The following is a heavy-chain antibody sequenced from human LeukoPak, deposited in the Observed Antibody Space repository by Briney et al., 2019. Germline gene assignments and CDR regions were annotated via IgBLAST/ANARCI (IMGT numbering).Heavy chain of an antibody. CDR2: IYTSGST. V-gene: IGHV4-4*07. CDR3: ARHLPTMVRGDFDY. Sequence: PSETLSLTCTVSGGSISSYYWSWIRQPAGKGLEWIGRIYTSGSTNYNPSLKSRVTMSVDTSKNQFSLKLSSVTAADTAVYYCARHLPTMVRGDFDYWGQGTLVTVSS. D-gene: IGHD3-10*01. CDR1: GGSISSYY. J-gene: IGHJ4*02.